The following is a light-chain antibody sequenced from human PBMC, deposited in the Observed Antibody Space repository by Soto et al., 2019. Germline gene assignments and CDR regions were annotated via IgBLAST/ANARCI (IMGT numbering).Light chain of an antibody. CDR2: RAS. Sequence: PEERATLSCRASQTINNNYLAWYQQKPGQAPRLLIFRASGRATGIPDRFSGSGSGTDFTLTISRLEPEDVAVYSCQQYGTSPLTFGQGTKVDIK. J-gene: IGKJ1*01. CDR1: QTINNNY. V-gene: IGKV3-20*01. CDR3: QQYGTSPLT.